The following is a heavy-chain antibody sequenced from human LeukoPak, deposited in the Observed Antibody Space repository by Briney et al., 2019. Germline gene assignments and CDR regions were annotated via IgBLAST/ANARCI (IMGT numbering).Heavy chain of an antibody. J-gene: IGHJ6*02. CDR2: ISDDGSNK. V-gene: IGHV3-30*18. D-gene: IGHD7-27*01. CDR1: GFTFNKYG. CDR3: AKHWGYYVMDG. Sequence: PGGSLRLSCAASGFTFNKYGMHWVRQAPGKGLEWVAVISDDGSNKNYADSVKGRFTMSRDNAKNSLYLQMNSLRAEDTAVYYYAKHWGYYVMDGWGQGTTVTVSS.